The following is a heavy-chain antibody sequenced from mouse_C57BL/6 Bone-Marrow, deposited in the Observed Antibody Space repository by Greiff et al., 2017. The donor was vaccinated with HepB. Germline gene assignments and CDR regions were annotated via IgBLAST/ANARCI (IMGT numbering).Heavy chain of an antibody. J-gene: IGHJ2*01. Sequence: EVNVVESEGGLVQPGSSMKLSCTASGFTFSDYYMAWVRQVPEKGLEWVANINYDGSSTYYLDSLKSRFIISRDNAKNILYLQMSSLKSEDTATYYCARDRGYYIDYWGQGTTLTVSS. CDR2: INYDGSST. CDR3: ARDRGYYIDY. V-gene: IGHV5-16*01. D-gene: IGHD1-1*02. CDR1: GFTFSDYY.